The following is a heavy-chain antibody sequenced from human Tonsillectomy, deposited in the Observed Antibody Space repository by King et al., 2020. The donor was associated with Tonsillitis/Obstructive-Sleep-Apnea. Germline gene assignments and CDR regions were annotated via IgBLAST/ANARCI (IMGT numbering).Heavy chain of an antibody. CDR2: IIPIFGTA. Sequence: VQLVQSGAEVKKPGSSVKVSCKASGGTFSSYAISWVRQAPGQGLEWMGGIIPIFGTANYAQKFQGRVTITAYESTSTAYMELSSLRSEDTAVYYCARGGGYGDYRLVWFDPWGQGTLVTVSS. V-gene: IGHV1-69*12. CDR1: GGTFSSYA. D-gene: IGHD4-17*01. CDR3: ARGGGYGDYRLVWFDP. J-gene: IGHJ5*02.